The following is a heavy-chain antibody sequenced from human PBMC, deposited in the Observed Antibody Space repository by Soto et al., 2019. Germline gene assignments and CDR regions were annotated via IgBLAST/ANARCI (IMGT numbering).Heavy chain of an antibody. Sequence: SETLSLTCAVYGGSFSGYYWSWIRQPPGKGLEWIGEIKHSGSTNYNPSLKSRVTISVDTSKNQFSLKLSSVTAADTAVYYCARGAWRRLERKRYNAFDIWGQGTMVTVSS. CDR2: IKHSGST. J-gene: IGHJ3*02. D-gene: IGHD1-1*01. CDR3: ARGAWRRLERKRYNAFDI. CDR1: GGSFSGYY. V-gene: IGHV4-34*01.